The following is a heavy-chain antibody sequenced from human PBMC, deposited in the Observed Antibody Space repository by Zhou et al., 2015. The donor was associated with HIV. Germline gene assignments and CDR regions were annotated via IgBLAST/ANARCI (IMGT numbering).Heavy chain of an antibody. D-gene: IGHD3-22*01. Sequence: QVQLVQSGAEVKKPGSSVKVSCKASGGTFSSYAISWVRQAPGQGLEWMGGIIPIFGTANYAQKFQGRVTITADESTSTAYMELSSLRSEDTAVYYCARDEKFESSGYYYDAFDIWGQGTMVTVSS. J-gene: IGHJ3*02. CDR2: IIPIFGTA. V-gene: IGHV1-69*12. CDR1: GGTFSSYA. CDR3: ARDEKFESSGYYYDAFDI.